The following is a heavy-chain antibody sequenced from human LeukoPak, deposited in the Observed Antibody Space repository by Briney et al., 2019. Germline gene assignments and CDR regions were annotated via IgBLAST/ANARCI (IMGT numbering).Heavy chain of an antibody. V-gene: IGHV1-2*02. D-gene: IGHD1-26*01. CDR1: GYSFTGYY. CDR2: INPNSGGT. J-gene: IGHJ1*01. Sequence: ASVKVSCKASGYSFTGYYMHWLRQAPGQGLEWMGWINPNSGGTKYAQNFQGRVTMTRDTSLSTVYMELNSLRSDDTAVYYCARPYSGSYYRAEYFLHWGQGTLVTVSS. CDR3: ARPYSGSYYRAEYFLH.